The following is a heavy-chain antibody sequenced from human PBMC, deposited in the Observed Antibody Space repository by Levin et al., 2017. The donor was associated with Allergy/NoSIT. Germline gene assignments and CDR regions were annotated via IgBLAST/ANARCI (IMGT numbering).Heavy chain of an antibody. CDR2: INSNGGST. Sequence: PGGSLRLSCKASGYSFTNYYMHWVRQAPGQGLEWMGIINSNGGSTRYAQKFQGRVTMTRDTSTSTDYMEVSSLRAEDTAVYYCARDPNHRDANPNHPYDSFWSGYYQNWFDPWGQGTLVTVSS. D-gene: IGHD3-3*01. V-gene: IGHV1-46*01. CDR3: ARDPNHRDANPNHPYDSFWSGYYQNWFDP. CDR1: GYSFTNYY. J-gene: IGHJ5*02.